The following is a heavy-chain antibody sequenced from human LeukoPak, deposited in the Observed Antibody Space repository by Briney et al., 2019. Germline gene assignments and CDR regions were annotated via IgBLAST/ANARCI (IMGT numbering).Heavy chain of an antibody. CDR2: IYTSGST. Sequence: PSETLSLTCTVSGGSISSYFWNWIRQPAGRGLEWIGRIYTSGSTNYNPSLKSRVTMSVDTSKNQFSLKLSSVTAADTAVYYCARGKWNFGSGSYAQIESWGQGTLVTVSS. D-gene: IGHD3-10*01. CDR1: GGSISSYF. CDR3: ARGKWNFGSGSYAQIES. V-gene: IGHV4-4*07. J-gene: IGHJ4*02.